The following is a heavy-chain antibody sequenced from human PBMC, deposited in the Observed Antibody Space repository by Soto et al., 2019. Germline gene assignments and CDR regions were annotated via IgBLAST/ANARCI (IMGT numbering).Heavy chain of an antibody. V-gene: IGHV3-23*01. D-gene: IGHD4-4*01. CDR3: AKSYTTGYSHFHAN. Sequence: GGSLRLSCVDSGLTFSASAMAWVRQAPGKGLEWVSGIRASDDTKGYADSVKGRFTISRDNSKNTLFLQMNYLRVEDTALYYCAKSYTTGYSHFHANWGQGTLVTVSS. CDR2: IRASDDTK. CDR1: GLTFSASA. J-gene: IGHJ1*01.